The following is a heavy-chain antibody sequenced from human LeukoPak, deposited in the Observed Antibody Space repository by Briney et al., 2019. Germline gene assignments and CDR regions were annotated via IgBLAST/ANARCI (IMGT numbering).Heavy chain of an antibody. CDR3: ARGRKDQLFYGMDV. J-gene: IGHJ6*02. Sequence: SETLSLTCTVSGGSISSYYWSWIRQPAGKGLEWIGRIYTSGSTNYNPSLKSRVTMSVDTSKNQFSLKLSSVTAADTAVYYCARGRKDQLFYGMDVWGQGTTVTVSS. V-gene: IGHV4-4*07. CDR1: GGSISSYY. CDR2: IYTSGST. D-gene: IGHD2-2*01.